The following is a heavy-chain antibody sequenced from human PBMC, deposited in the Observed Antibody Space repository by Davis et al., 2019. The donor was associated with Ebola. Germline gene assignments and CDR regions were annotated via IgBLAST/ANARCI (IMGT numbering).Heavy chain of an antibody. J-gene: IGHJ4*02. CDR2: IGTAGDT. CDR3: ARARFGEWDFDY. Sequence: GESLKISCAASGFTFSSYDMHWVRQATGKGLEWVSAIGTAGDTYYSGSVKGRFTISRENAKNSLYLQMNSLRAGDTAVYYCARARFGEWDFDYWGQGPLVTVSS. D-gene: IGHD3-10*01. V-gene: IGHV3-13*01. CDR1: GFTFSSYD.